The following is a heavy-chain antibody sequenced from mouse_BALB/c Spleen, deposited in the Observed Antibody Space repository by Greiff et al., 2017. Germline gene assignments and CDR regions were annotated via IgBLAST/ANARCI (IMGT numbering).Heavy chain of an antibody. Sequence: EVMLVDSGGRLVKPGGSLKLSCAASGFTFSSYAMSWARQTPEKRLEWVATISSGGSYTYYPDSVKGRFTISRDNAKNTLYLQMSSLRSEDTAMYYCARRPTVVATDYFDYWGQSTTLTVSS. CDR1: GFTFSSYA. D-gene: IGHD1-1*01. CDR2: ISSGGSYT. J-gene: IGHJ2*01. V-gene: IGHV5-9-1*01. CDR3: ARRPTVVATDYFDY.